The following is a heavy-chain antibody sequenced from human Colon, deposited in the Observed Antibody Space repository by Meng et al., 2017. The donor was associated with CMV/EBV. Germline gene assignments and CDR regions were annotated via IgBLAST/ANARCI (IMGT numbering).Heavy chain of an antibody. CDR2: ISAGVGDT. V-gene: IGHV3-23*01. J-gene: IGHJ6*02. Sequence: GGSLRLSCAASGFTFSSSAMNWVRQAPGKGLEWVSTISAGVGDTYYADSVRGRFTISRDNAKNTVYLDMNSLRADDTGVYYCARESKIQYCNGTSCTTVYGMDVWGQGTTVTVSS. CDR1: GFTFSSSA. D-gene: IGHD2-2*01. CDR3: ARESKIQYCNGTSCTTVYGMDV.